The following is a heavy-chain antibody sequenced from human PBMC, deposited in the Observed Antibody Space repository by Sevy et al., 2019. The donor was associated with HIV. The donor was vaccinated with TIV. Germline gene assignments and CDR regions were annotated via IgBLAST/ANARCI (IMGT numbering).Heavy chain of an antibody. CDR1: GGSISSYY. V-gene: IGHV4-59*13. D-gene: IGHD3-22*01. J-gene: IGHJ4*02. CDR3: ARVSGRGYYYDSSGYYYRYLDY. Sequence: SETLSLTCTVSGGSISSYYWSWIRQPPGKGLEWIGYIYYSGSTNYNPSLKSRVTISVDTSKNQFSLKLSTVTAADTAVYYCARVSGRGYYYDSSGYYYRYLDYWGQGTLVTVSS. CDR2: IYYSGST.